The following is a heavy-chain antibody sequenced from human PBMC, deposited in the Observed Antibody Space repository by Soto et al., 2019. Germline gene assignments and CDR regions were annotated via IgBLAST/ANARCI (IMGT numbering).Heavy chain of an antibody. CDR3: ARVKRHSSSGLFDY. D-gene: IGHD6-6*01. J-gene: IGHJ4*02. V-gene: IGHV2-70*17. Sequence: SGPTLVNPTQTLTLTCTFSGFSLTTSGMCVAWIRQPPGKALEWLARIDWDDDEFYNTSLRTRLTIFKATSKNVVVLTMTNMDPVDTATYYCARVKRHSSSGLFDYWGQGMLVTVSS. CDR1: GFSLTTSGMC. CDR2: IDWDDDE.